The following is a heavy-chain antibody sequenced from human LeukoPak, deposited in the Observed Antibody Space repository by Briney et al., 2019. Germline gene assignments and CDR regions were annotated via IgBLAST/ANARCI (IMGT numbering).Heavy chain of an antibody. D-gene: IGHD3-16*01. CDR1: GFTFDDYA. Sequence: GGSLRLSCAASGFTFDDYAMHWVRQAPGKGLEWVSLISGDGGSTYYADSVKGRFTISRDNSKNSLYLQMNSLRVEDTAVYYCARGGGALDVWGQGTTVTVSS. J-gene: IGHJ6*02. CDR2: ISGDGGST. V-gene: IGHV3-43*02. CDR3: ARGGGALDV.